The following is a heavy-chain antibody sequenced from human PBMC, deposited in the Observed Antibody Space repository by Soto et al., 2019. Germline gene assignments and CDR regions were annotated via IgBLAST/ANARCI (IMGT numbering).Heavy chain of an antibody. D-gene: IGHD1-26*01. Sequence: PGGSLRLSCEASGFIFRNYAIHWVRQAPGKGLEWLAIISYDGSNTYFADSVKGRFTISRDNSRNTVYLQMNSLRPEDTAVYYCERRNSWWELDSWGQGTQVTVSS. J-gene: IGHJ4*02. CDR2: ISYDGSNT. CDR3: ERRNSWWELDS. CDR1: GFIFRNYA. V-gene: IGHV3-30-3*01.